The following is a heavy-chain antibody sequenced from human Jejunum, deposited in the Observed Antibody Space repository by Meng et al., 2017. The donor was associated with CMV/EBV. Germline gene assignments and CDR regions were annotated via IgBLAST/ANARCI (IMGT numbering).Heavy chain of an antibody. V-gene: IGHV3-7*01. J-gene: IGHJ4*02. CDR3: VREDIVVFDY. D-gene: IGHD2-15*01. CDR2: IKQDGSAT. Sequence: SCEVSRFTYSNFWMSWVRQSPGMGLEWVANIKQDGSATYYADSVKGRFTISRDNAKNSLYLQMDNLRADDTAVYYCVREDIVVFDYWGQGTLVTVSS. CDR1: RFTYSNFW.